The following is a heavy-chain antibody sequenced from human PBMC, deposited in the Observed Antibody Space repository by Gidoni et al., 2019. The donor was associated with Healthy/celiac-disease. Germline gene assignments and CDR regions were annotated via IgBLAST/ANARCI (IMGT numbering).Heavy chain of an antibody. Sequence: QVQLVQSGAEVKKPGSSVKVSCKASGGTFSSYAISWVRQAPGQGLEWMGGIIPIFGTANYAQKFQGRVTITADESTSTAYMELSSLRSEDTAVYYCARTPEASTSNYDFWSGYYWYYFDYWGQGTLVTVSS. V-gene: IGHV1-69*01. CDR2: IIPIFGTA. J-gene: IGHJ4*02. D-gene: IGHD3-3*01. CDR1: GGTFSSYA. CDR3: ARTPEASTSNYDFWSGYYWYYFDY.